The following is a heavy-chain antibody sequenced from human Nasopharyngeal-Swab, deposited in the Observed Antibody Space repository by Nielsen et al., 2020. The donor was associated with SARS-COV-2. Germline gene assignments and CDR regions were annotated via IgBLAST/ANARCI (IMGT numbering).Heavy chain of an antibody. Sequence: GASLKISCAASGFTFSSYWMSWVRQAPGKGLEWVANIKQDGSEKYYVDSVKGRFTISRDNAKNSLYLQMNSLRAEDTAVYYCARDIYGDNYYYYYGMDDWGQGTTVTVSS. CDR2: IKQDGSEK. CDR1: GFTFSSYW. J-gene: IGHJ6*02. CDR3: ARDIYGDNYYYYYGMDD. D-gene: IGHD4/OR15-4a*01. V-gene: IGHV3-7*01.